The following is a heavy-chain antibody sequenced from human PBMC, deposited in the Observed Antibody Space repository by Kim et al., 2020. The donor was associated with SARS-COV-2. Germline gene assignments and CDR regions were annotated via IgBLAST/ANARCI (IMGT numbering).Heavy chain of an antibody. CDR1: GYSFTSYW. CDR2: IYPGDSDT. Sequence: GESLKISCKGSGYSFTSYWIGWVRQMPGKGLEWMGIIYPGDSDTRYSPSFQGQVTISADKSISTAYLQWSSLKASDTAMYYCARRGVVGATLDAFDIWGQGTMVTVSS. V-gene: IGHV5-51*01. D-gene: IGHD1-26*01. CDR3: ARRGVVGATLDAFDI. J-gene: IGHJ3*02.